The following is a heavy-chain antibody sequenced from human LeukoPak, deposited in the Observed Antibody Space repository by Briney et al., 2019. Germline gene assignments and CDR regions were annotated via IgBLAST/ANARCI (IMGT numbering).Heavy chain of an antibody. D-gene: IGHD3-16*01. CDR1: GFSFSSYS. CDR2: ISSSSIYI. CDR3: AKGGGGRLIYYYYMDV. Sequence: GGSLRLSCAASGFSFSSYSMNWVRQAPGKGLEWVSSISSSSIYIYYADSLKGRFTISRDNAKNSLYLQMNSLRAEDMALYYCAKGGGGRLIYYYYMDVWGKGTTVTVSS. V-gene: IGHV3-21*04. J-gene: IGHJ6*03.